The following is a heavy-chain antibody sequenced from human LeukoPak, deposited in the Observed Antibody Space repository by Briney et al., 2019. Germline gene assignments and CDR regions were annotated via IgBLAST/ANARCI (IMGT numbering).Heavy chain of an antibody. D-gene: IGHD1-26*01. J-gene: IGHJ4*02. Sequence: SETLSLTCTVSGVSISSSNSYWGWIRQPPGKGLEWIGSIYYSGNTYYNASLKSQVSISVDTSKNQFSLKLSSVTAADTAVYYCARLVGATFDYWGQGTLVTVSS. CDR2: IYYSGNT. CDR3: ARLVGATFDY. CDR1: GVSISSSNSY. V-gene: IGHV4-39*01.